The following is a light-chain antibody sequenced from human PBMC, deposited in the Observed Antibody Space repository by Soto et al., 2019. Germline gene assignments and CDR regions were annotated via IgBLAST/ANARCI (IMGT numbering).Light chain of an antibody. CDR3: MQRIEFPYS. V-gene: IGKV2-40*01. CDR2: ALS. Sequence: DIVMTQTPLSLPVTPGEPASISCRSSQSLLDSDDENTYLDWYLQKPGQSPQLLIYALSYRASXVXDXXTGSGSGTDFTLKISTVEAEDVGVYYCMQRIEFPYSFGQGTKLEIK. J-gene: IGKJ2*03. CDR1: QSLLDSDDENTY.